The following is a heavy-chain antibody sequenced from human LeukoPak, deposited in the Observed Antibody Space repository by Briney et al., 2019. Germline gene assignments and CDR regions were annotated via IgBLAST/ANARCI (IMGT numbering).Heavy chain of an antibody. CDR2: ISNISRYK. V-gene: IGHV3-21*01. Sequence: GGSLRLSCVASGFTFSSYRMNWVGPASEKGVEGVSFISNISRYKCYADSVTGRFTISRDNAKNSLDLQMNSLIGDDAAVYYCARLYYYDSSGYWGQGTLVTVSS. J-gene: IGHJ4*02. D-gene: IGHD3-22*01. CDR3: ARLYYYDSSGY. CDR1: GFTFSSYR.